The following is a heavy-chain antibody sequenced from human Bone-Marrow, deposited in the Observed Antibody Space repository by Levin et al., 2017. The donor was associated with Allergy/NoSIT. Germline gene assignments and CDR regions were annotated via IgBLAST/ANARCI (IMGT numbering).Heavy chain of an antibody. Sequence: PGGSLRLSCVASGFTFSRFYMSWVRQTPAKGLEWGANIKDDGSETYYPDSLRGRFTISRDNTKNSLYLHIHNLRAEDTAVYYCGRDGGYRCVDYWGQGTLVTVSS. CDR3: GRDGGYRCVDY. V-gene: IGHV3-7*01. J-gene: IGHJ4*02. CDR2: IKDDGSET. D-gene: IGHD5-18*01. CDR1: GFTFSRFY.